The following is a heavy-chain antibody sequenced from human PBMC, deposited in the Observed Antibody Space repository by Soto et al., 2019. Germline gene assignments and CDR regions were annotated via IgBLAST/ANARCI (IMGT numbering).Heavy chain of an antibody. CDR1: GASIRSTDYY. D-gene: IGHD2-21*02. V-gene: IGHV4-30-4*01. CDR2: VYYIGST. J-gene: IGHJ5*02. CDR3: VRTARQGAVAPHWFDR. Sequence: SETLSLTCTVSGASIRSTDYYWSWIRQAPGKGLEWIGYVYYIGSTYYNPSLMSRLTISVDTSKNQFSLKLTSVTAAETAVYYCVRTARQGAVAPHWFDRWGQGTQVTVSS.